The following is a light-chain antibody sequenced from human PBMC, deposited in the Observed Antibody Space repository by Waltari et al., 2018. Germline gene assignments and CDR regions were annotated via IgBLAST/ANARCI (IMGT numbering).Light chain of an antibody. Sequence: DIQMTQSPSSVSASVGDRVTITCRASQGISTWLAWYQQKPGKAPKLLIYGASKLQGGVPSRFSGSGSGTDFTLTISTLQPEDVATYYCQQASSFPITFGQGTRLEIK. CDR1: QGISTW. CDR3: QQASSFPIT. CDR2: GAS. J-gene: IGKJ5*01. V-gene: IGKV1-12*01.